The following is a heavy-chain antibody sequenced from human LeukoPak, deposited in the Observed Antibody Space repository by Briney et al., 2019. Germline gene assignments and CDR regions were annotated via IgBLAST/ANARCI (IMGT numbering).Heavy chain of an antibody. CDR1: GFTFSSYA. CDR2: ISGSGGST. Sequence: GGSLRLSCAASGFTFSSYAMSWVRQAPGKGLDWVSAISGSGGSTYYADSVKGRFTISRDNSKNTLYLQMDSLRAEDTAVYYCAKDVTVTSPNYFDYWGQGTLVTVSS. J-gene: IGHJ4*02. D-gene: IGHD4-17*01. V-gene: IGHV3-23*01. CDR3: AKDVTVTSPNYFDY.